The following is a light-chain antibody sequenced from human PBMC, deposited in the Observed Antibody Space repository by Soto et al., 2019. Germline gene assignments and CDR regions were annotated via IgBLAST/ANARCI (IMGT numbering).Light chain of an antibody. J-gene: IGKJ2*01. CDR3: HQYGTLPYA. Sequence: IALTQSPGTLSLSPGERATLSCRASQRVSSNYVAWYQHKPGQAPRLLIHGASIRATGIPDRFSGSGSGTDFTLTISRLEPEDFAVYYSHQYGTLPYAFGQGTKLQIK. CDR2: GAS. V-gene: IGKV3-20*01. CDR1: QRVSSNY.